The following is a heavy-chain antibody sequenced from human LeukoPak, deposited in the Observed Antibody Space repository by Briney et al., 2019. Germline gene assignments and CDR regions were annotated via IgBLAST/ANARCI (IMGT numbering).Heavy chain of an antibody. V-gene: IGHV3-7*01. Sequence: GGSLRPSCAASGFIFSNYWMTWVRQAPGKGLEWVANIKQDGIEKYYVDSVEGRFTVSRDNTKNSLFLQMHSLRAEDTAVYYCARGSSGYYCDHFPTWRQGSLVTVSS. CDR1: GFIFSNYW. CDR2: IKQDGIEK. CDR3: ARGSSGYYCDHFPT. J-gene: IGHJ1*01. D-gene: IGHD3-22*01.